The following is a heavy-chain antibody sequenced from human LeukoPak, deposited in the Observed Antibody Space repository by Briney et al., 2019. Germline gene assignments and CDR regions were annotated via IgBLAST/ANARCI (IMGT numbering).Heavy chain of an antibody. CDR1: GGSVNSQNYY. Sequence: SETLSLTCTVSGGSVNSQNYYWNWIRQPPGKGLEWIGYIYNNVRTNYNPSLKSRVAIFVDTSKNHFSLKLSSVTAADTAVYYCARLGAGPTYYDFWSGYSSFYFDYWGQGTLVTVSS. J-gene: IGHJ4*02. V-gene: IGHV4-61*03. CDR3: ARLGAGPTYYDFWSGYSSFYFDY. CDR2: IYNNVRT. D-gene: IGHD3-3*01.